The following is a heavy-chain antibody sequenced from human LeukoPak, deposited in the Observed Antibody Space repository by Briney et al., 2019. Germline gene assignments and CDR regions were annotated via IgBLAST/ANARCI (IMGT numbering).Heavy chain of an antibody. Sequence: TGRSLRLSCAASGFIFSSYGMHWVRQAPGKGLEWVAVISYDGSNKYYADSVKGRFTISRDNSKNTLYLQMNSLRAEDPAVYYCAKAVVPAAIWLAELADMDVWGKGTTVTVSS. J-gene: IGHJ6*04. CDR3: AKAVVPAAIWLAELADMDV. CDR2: ISYDGSNK. V-gene: IGHV3-30*18. D-gene: IGHD2-2*01. CDR1: GFIFSSYG.